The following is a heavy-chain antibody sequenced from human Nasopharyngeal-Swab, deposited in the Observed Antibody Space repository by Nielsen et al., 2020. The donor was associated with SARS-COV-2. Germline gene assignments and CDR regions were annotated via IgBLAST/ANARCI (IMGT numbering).Heavy chain of an antibody. CDR2: ISYDGSNK. Sequence: GGSLRLSCAASGFTFSSYGMHWVRQAPGKGLEWVAVISYDGSNKYYADSVKGRFTISRDNSKSTLYLQMNSLRAEDTAVYYCARDPSSGWYFTELYWGQGTLVTVSS. D-gene: IGHD6-19*01. J-gene: IGHJ4*02. CDR3: ARDPSSGWYFTELY. CDR1: GFTFSSYG. V-gene: IGHV3-30*03.